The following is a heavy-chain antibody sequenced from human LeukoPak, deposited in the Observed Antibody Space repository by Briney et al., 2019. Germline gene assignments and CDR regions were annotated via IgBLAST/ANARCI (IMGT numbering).Heavy chain of an antibody. CDR1: GFTFNDYA. CDR3: AKDRDSSGFAPYFDY. CDR2: IGWNSHII. D-gene: IGHD3-22*01. J-gene: IGHJ4*02. V-gene: IGHV3-9*01. Sequence: PGGSLRLSCAASGFTFNDYAMHRVRQAPGKGLEWVSGIGWNSHIIGYEDSVKGRFTISRDNARNSLSLQMNSLRAEDTAFYYCAKDRDSSGFAPYFDYWGQGILVTVSS.